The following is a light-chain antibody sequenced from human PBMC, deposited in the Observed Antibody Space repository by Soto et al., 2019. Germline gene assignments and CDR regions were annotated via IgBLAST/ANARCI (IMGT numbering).Light chain of an antibody. CDR1: QYINTR. CDR3: HQRQSWPRT. J-gene: IGKJ1*01. V-gene: IGKV3-11*01. Sequence: EIVLPKSPATLSSFPGDRVTLSCMASQYINTRLAWYQHRPGQAPRLLIYQTSIRAAGIPARFSASGSGTDFTLTISDVQPEDFALYYCHQRQSWPRTFGQGTKVDVK. CDR2: QTS.